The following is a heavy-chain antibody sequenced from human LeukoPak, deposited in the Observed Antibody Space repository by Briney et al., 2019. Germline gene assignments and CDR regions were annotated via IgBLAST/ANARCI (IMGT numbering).Heavy chain of an antibody. D-gene: IGHD2-21*02. J-gene: IGHJ4*02. CDR1: GFTFSSYW. V-gene: IGHV3-23*01. CDR2: ISGSGGST. CDR3: AKDLSLYCGGDCYRNEFYFDY. Sequence: GGSLRLSCAASGFTFSSYWMNWVRQAPGKGLEWVSAISGSGGSTYYADSVKGRFTISRDKSKNTLYLQMNSLRAEDTAVYYCAKDLSLYCGGDCYRNEFYFDYWGQGTLVTVSS.